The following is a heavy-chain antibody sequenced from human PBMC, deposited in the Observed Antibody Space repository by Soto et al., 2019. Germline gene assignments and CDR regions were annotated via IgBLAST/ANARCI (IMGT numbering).Heavy chain of an antibody. CDR3: ARPPGYISDWYYFDL. V-gene: IGHV1-2*02. D-gene: IGHD3-9*01. J-gene: IGHJ4*02. CDR1: GCSFIDYY. CDR2: ISPKSGGT. Sequence: QVQLVQSGAEVKKPGASVKVSCEASGCSFIDYYIHWVRQAPGQGFEWMGRISPKSGGTNYAQKFEGRVTLTWDTSLNTAYMELSSLKSDDTAVYYCARPPGYISDWYYFDLWGQGTRVTVSS.